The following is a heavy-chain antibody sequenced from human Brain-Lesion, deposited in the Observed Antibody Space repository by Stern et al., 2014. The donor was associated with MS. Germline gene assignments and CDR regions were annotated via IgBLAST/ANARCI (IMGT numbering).Heavy chain of an antibody. J-gene: IGHJ4*02. Sequence: QVQLVQSGPGLVKPSQTLYLTSSVSGGSISSGSYYRNWIRQPAGKGLEWIGRIYASGSTHYSPSLKSRVFISGDTSKNQFSLKLSSVTAADAAMYYCVRETGGYTYGDTDFFDFWGQGTLVTVSS. CDR1: GGSISSGSYY. CDR2: IYASGST. CDR3: VRETGGYTYGDTDFFDF. D-gene: IGHD5-18*01. V-gene: IGHV4-61*02.